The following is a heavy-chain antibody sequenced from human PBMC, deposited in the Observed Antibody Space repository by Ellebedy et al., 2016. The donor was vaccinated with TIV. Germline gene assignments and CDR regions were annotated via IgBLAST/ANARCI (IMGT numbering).Heavy chain of an antibody. CDR3: ARAVSTSTVDY. J-gene: IGHJ4*02. CDR2: INQDGSEK. D-gene: IGHD2-2*01. CDR1: GFSFSIYW. Sequence: GESLKISCAASGFSFSIYWMSWVRQAPGKGLEWVANINQDGSEKYYVDSMEGRFTISRDNARNSLYLQMNSLRAEDTAFYYCARAVSTSTVDYWGQGTLVTVSS. V-gene: IGHV3-7*01.